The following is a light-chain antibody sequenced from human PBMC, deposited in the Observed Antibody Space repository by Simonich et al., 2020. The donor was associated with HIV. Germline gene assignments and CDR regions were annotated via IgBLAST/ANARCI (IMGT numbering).Light chain of an antibody. CDR2: AAS. V-gene: IGKV1-39*01. Sequence: IQLTQSPSFLSASVGDRVTITCRASQGISSYLAWYQQKPGKAPKLLIYAASTLQSGVPSRFSGSGSGTGFTLTISSLQPEDFATYYCQQSYSTPLTFGGGTKVEIK. CDR3: QQSYSTPLT. CDR1: QGISSY. J-gene: IGKJ4*01.